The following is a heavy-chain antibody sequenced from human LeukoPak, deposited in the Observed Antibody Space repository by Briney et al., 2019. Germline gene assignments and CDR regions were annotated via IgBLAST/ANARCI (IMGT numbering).Heavy chain of an antibody. Sequence: GGSLRLSCAASGITFSSYVMSWVRQGPGKGLEWVSGISVSGAGTYYADSVKGRFTISRDNSKNTLYLQMNSLRAEDTAVYYCAEGELLLSASDFWGQGTLVTVSS. V-gene: IGHV3-23*01. J-gene: IGHJ4*02. D-gene: IGHD2-15*01. CDR2: ISVSGAGT. CDR1: GITFSSYV. CDR3: AEGELLLSASDF.